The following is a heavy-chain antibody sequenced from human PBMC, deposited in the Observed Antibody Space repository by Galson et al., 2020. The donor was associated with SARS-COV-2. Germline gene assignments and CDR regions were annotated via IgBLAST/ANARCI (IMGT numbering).Heavy chain of an antibody. CDR1: GFIFRSYG. J-gene: IGHJ6*03. D-gene: IGHD1-26*01. V-gene: IGHV3-30*18. CDR2: IIHDGSKK. CDR3: AKSREPSYGYSNMDV. Sequence: PGGSLRLSCAASGFIFRSYGMPWVRRAPGTGLEWVANIIHDGSKKYYADSVKGRFFISRDNSKSTVSLQVNSLRAEDTAIYYCAKSREPSYGYSNMDVWGQGTTVTVSS.